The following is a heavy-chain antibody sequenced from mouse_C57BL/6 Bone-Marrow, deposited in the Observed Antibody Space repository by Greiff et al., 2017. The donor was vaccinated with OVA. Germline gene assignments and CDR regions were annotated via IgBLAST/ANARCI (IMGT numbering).Heavy chain of an antibody. D-gene: IGHD2-2*01. Sequence: EVQLVESGGDLVKPGGSLKLSCAASGFTFSSYCMSWVRQTPDKRLEWVATISSGGSYTYYPDSVKGRFTISRDNAKNTLYLQMSSLKSEDTAMYYCARRGATMVTTWYVDVWGTGTTVTVSS. J-gene: IGHJ1*03. CDR1: GFTFSSYC. CDR2: ISSGGSYT. V-gene: IGHV5-6*01. CDR3: ARRGATMVTTWYVDV.